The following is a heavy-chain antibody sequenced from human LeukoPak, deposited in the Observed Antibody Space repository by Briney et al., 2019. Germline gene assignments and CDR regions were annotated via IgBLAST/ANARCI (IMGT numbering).Heavy chain of an antibody. Sequence: ASVKVSCKASGYTFTGYYMHGVRQAPGRGLEWMGWINPNSGGTNYAQKFQGRVTMTRDTSISTAYMELSRLRSDDTAVYYCARVSAAAGTGYYYYMDVWGKGTTVTVSS. CDR3: ARVSAAAGTGYYYYMDV. CDR2: INPNSGGT. V-gene: IGHV1-2*02. J-gene: IGHJ6*03. CDR1: GYTFTGYY. D-gene: IGHD6-13*01.